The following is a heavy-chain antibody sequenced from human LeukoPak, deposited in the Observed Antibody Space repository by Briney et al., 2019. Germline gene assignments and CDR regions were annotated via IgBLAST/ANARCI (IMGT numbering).Heavy chain of an antibody. Sequence: GGSLRLSCAASGFTFGSYEMNWVRQAPGKGLEWVSYISSSGSTIYYADSVKGRFTISRDNAKNSLYLQMNSLRAEDTAVYYCARGIDYDILTGYYDYWGQGTLVTVSS. J-gene: IGHJ4*02. D-gene: IGHD3-9*01. V-gene: IGHV3-48*03. CDR2: ISSSGSTI. CDR3: ARGIDYDILTGYYDY. CDR1: GFTFGSYE.